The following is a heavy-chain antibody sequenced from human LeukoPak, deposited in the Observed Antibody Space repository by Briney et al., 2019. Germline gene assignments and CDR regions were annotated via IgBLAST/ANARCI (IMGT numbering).Heavy chain of an antibody. CDR2: TYYRSKWYN. V-gene: IGHV6-1*01. CDR1: GDSVSSNSAA. J-gene: IGHJ6*02. Sequence: SQTLSLTCAISGDSVSSNSAAWNWIRQSPSRGLEWLGRTYYRSKWYNDYAVSVKSRITINPDTSKNQFSLQLNSVTPEDTAVYXXXXXXXXXXXXXXMSLGQYYYGMDVWGQGTTVTVSS. CDR3: XXXXXXXXXXXXMSLGQYYYGMDV.